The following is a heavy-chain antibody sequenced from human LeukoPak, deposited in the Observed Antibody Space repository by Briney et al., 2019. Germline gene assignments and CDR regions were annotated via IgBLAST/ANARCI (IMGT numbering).Heavy chain of an antibody. D-gene: IGHD4-17*01. J-gene: IGHJ3*02. CDR2: ITSSSSYI. CDR1: GFTFSSYT. V-gene: IGHV3-21*01. CDR3: ARDGTYDYGDYASFDI. Sequence: GGSLRLSCAASGFTFSSYTMNWVRQAPGKGPEWVSSITSSSSYIYYADSLKGRFTISRDNAKNSLYLQMNSLRAEDTAVYYCARDGTYDYGDYASFDIWGQGTMVTVSS.